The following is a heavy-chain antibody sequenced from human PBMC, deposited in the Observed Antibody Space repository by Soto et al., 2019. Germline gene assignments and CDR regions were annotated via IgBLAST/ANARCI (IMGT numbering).Heavy chain of an antibody. CDR3: ARDRIAAAGWSYGMDV. J-gene: IGHJ6*02. V-gene: IGHV1-8*01. Sequence: GASVKVSCKASGYTFTSYDINWVRQATGQGLEWMGWMNPNSGNTGYAQKFQGRVTMTRNTSISTAYMELSRLRSDDTAVYYCARDRIAAAGWSYGMDVWGQGTTVTVSS. CDR2: MNPNSGNT. CDR1: GYTFTSYD. D-gene: IGHD6-13*01.